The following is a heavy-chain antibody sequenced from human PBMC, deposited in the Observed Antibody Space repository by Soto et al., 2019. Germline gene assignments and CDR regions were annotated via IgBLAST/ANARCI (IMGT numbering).Heavy chain of an antibody. CDR1: GGSISSGGYY. V-gene: IGHV4-31*03. CDR2: IYYSGST. CDR3: ARVIGYYDILTGYHYYYYGMDV. J-gene: IGHJ6*02. D-gene: IGHD3-9*01. Sequence: PSETLSLTCTVSGGSISSGGYYWSWIRQHPGKGLEWIGYIYYSGSTYYNPSLKSRVTISVDTSKNQFSLKLSSVTAADTAVYYCARVIGYYDILTGYHYYYYGMDVWGQGTTVTVSS.